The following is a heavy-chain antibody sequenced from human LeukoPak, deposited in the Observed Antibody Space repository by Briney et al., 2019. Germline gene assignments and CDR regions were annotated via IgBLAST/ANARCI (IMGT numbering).Heavy chain of an antibody. D-gene: IGHD2-2*03. J-gene: IGHJ4*02. CDR3: AKPGYCGSTSCSPFDY. CDR2: ISGSGGST. CDR1: GFTFSTYA. Sequence: PGGSLRLSCAASGFTFSTYAMSWVRQAPGKGLEWVSAISGSGGSTYYADSVKGRLTISRDNSKNTLYLQMNSLRAEDTAVYYCAKPGYCGSTSCSPFDYWGQGSLVTVSS. V-gene: IGHV3-23*01.